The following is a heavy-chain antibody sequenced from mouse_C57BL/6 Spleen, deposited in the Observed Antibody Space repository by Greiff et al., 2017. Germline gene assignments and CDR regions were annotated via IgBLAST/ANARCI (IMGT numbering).Heavy chain of an antibody. D-gene: IGHD3-3*01. CDR1: GFTFSDYG. V-gene: IGHV5-17*01. CDR3: AREGLGRFAY. CDR2: ISSGSSTI. J-gene: IGHJ3*01. Sequence: VQLKESGGGLVKPGGSLKLSCAASGFTFSDYGMHWVRQAPEKGLEWVAYISSGSSTIYYADTVKGRFTISRDNAKNTLFLQMTSLRSEDTAMYYCAREGLGRFAYWGQGTLVTVSA.